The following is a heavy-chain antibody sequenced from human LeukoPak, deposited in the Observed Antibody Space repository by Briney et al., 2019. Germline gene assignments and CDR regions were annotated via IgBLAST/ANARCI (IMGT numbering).Heavy chain of an antibody. CDR2: ISSSSYYI. CDR3: VRVGDYYDSGGYQGFDY. CDR1: GFTFSSYT. J-gene: IGHJ4*02. Sequence: GGSLRLSCAASGFTFSSYTMNWVRQAPGKGLEWVSSISSSSYYIYYADSVKGRFTISRDNAKNSVYLQMNSLRDEDTAVYYCVRVGDYYDSGGYQGFDYWGQGTLVTVSS. D-gene: IGHD3-22*01. V-gene: IGHV3-21*01.